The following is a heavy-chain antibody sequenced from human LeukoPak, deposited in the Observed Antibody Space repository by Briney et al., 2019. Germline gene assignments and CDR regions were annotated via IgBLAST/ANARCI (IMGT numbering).Heavy chain of an antibody. Sequence: ASVKVSCKASGYAFTCYYMHWVRQTPGQGLEWMGWINPNSAVTNYAQKFQGRVTMTRDTSISTAYMELSRLRSDDTAVYYCARDGARDAFDVWGQGTMVTVSS. J-gene: IGHJ3*01. CDR3: ARDGARDAFDV. D-gene: IGHD4-17*01. CDR1: GYAFTCYY. V-gene: IGHV1-2*02. CDR2: INPNSAVT.